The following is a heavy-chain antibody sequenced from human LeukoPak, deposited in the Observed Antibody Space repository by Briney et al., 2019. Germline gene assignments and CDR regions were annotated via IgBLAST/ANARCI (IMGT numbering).Heavy chain of an antibody. CDR1: GYTFTGYY. CDR2: INPNSGGT. Sequence: ASVKVSCKASGYTFTGYYMHWVRQAPGQGLEWMGWINPNSGGTNYAQKFQGRVTMTRDTSISTAYMELSRLRSDDTAAYYCARTMFPVYYFDYWGQGTLVTVSS. V-gene: IGHV1-2*02. J-gene: IGHJ4*02. CDR3: ARTMFPVYYFDY. D-gene: IGHD3-10*02.